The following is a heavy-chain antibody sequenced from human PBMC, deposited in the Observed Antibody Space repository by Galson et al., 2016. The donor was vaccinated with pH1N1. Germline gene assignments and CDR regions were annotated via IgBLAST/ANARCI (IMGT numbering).Heavy chain of an antibody. CDR1: GYTFTSYG. CDR3: ARDRGFWSGLYFDY. CDR2: ISAYNGNT. J-gene: IGHJ4*02. V-gene: IGHV1-18*01. D-gene: IGHD3-3*01. Sequence: SVKVSCKASGYTFTSYGISWVRQAPGQGLEWMGWISAYNGNTNYAQKLQGRVTMTTDTSTSTAYMELRSLRSDHTAVYYCARDRGFWSGLYFDYWGQGTLVTVSS.